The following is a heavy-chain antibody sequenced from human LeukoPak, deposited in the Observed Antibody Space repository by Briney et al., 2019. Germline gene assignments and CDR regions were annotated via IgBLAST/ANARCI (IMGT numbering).Heavy chain of an antibody. D-gene: IGHD2-15*01. CDR1: GGSFSGYY. V-gene: IGHV4-34*01. CDR2: INHSGST. CDR3: ARSDIVVVVAATPNNQFDY. Sequence: SETLSFTCAVYGGSFSGYYWSWIRQPPGKGLEWIGEINHSGSTNYNPSLKSRVTISVDTSKNQFSLKLSSVTAADTAVYYCARSDIVVVVAATPNNQFDYWGQGTLVTVSS. J-gene: IGHJ4*02.